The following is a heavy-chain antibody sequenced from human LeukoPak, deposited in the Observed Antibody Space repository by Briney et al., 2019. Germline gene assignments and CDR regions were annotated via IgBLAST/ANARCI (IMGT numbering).Heavy chain of an antibody. CDR3: ARDRAYSFDI. V-gene: IGHV3-48*01. J-gene: IGHJ3*02. Sequence: PGGSLRLSCVASGFSFSSYSMNWVRQAPGKGLEWISYIGTSTTTIHYGDSVKGRYTISRDNDKNSLYLQMNNLRVEDTAVYYCARDRAYSFDIWGQGTMITVSS. D-gene: IGHD2-21*01. CDR1: GFSFSSYS. CDR2: IGTSTTTI.